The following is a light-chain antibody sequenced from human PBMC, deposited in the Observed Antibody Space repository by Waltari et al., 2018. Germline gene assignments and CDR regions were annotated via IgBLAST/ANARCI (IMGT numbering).Light chain of an antibody. CDR2: YDS. CDR1: NIATYS. CDR3: HVWHPDVDPGV. Sequence: SYVVTQPPSVSVAPGETATITCGGYNIATYSDHWYQPKAGQAPVLVIFYDSDRPSGIPERFSGSNSGNTATLTISRVEAGDEARYYCHVWHPDVDPGVFGTGTEVTVL. V-gene: IGLV3-21*04. J-gene: IGLJ1*01.